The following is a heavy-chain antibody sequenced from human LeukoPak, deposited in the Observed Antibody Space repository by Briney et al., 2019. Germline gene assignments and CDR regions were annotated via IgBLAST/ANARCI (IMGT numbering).Heavy chain of an antibody. CDR2: IYHSGST. V-gene: IGHV4-38-2*02. CDR3: ARLDGSGTNFDY. D-gene: IGHD3-10*01. J-gene: IGHJ4*02. Sequence: SETLSLTCTVSGYSISSGYYWGWIRQPPGKGLEWIGNIYHSGSTYYNPSLKSRVIISVDTSKNQFSLKLSSVTAADTAVYYCARLDGSGTNFDYWGQGTLVTVSS. CDR1: GYSISSGYY.